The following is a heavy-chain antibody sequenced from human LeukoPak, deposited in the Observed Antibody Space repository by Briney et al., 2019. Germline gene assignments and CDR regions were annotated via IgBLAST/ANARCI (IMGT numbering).Heavy chain of an antibody. D-gene: IGHD2-2*02. CDR3: ARIGGAVVVPAAIAN. CDR2: IYSGGST. J-gene: IGHJ4*02. Sequence: RWSLRLSCAASGFTLSSNYMSWVRQAPGKGLEWVSVIYSGGSTYYTDSVKGRFTISRDNSKNTLYLQMNSLRAEDTAVYYCARIGGAVVVPAAIANWGQGTLVTVSS. V-gene: IGHV3-53*01. CDR1: GFTLSSNY.